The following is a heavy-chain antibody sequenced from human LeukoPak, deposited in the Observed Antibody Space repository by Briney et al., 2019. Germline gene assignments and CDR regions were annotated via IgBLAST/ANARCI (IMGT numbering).Heavy chain of an antibody. CDR1: GFTFSSYW. V-gene: IGHV3-21*01. D-gene: IGHD6-6*01. J-gene: IGHJ4*02. CDR3: APMSYIAALDY. Sequence: GGSLRLSCAASGFTFSSYWMHWVRQAPGKGLEWVSSISSSSSYIYYADSVKGRFTISRDNAKNSLYLQMNSLRAEDTAVYYCAPMSYIAALDYWGQGTLVTVSS. CDR2: ISSSSSYI.